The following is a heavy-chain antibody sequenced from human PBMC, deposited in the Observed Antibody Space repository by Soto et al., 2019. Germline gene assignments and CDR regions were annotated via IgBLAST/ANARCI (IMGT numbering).Heavy chain of an antibody. D-gene: IGHD5-12*01. CDR3: AKGAEGYDVSSLDY. V-gene: IGHV3-23*01. J-gene: IGHJ4*02. Sequence: EVQLLESGGGFVQPGGSLRLSCAASGFIFSNYAMTWVRQAPGKGLEWVSAITSTGSSTYYADSVKGRFTISRDNSKNTLYLQINSLTAEDTAVYYCAKGAEGYDVSSLDYWGQGTLVTVSS. CDR2: ITSTGSST. CDR1: GFIFSNYA.